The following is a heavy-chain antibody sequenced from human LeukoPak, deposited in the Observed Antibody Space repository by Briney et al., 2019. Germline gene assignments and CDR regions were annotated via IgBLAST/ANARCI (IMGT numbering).Heavy chain of an antibody. Sequence: PGGSLRLSCVASGSSVSSNYMAWVRQAPGKGLEWVSVLYIGGNTYYGDFVKGRFTISRDNSRNTLYLQMNSLRVGDTAVYYCARELAVGAITEYFQDWGQGTLVTVSS. CDR1: GSSVSSNY. CDR2: LYIGGNT. D-gene: IGHD1-26*01. CDR3: ARELAVGAITEYFQD. V-gene: IGHV3-53*01. J-gene: IGHJ1*01.